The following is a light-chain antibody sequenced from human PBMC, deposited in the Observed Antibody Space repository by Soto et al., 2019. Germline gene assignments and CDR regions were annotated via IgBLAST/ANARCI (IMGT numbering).Light chain of an antibody. CDR3: SSYTSSSPLVL. CDR2: DVS. Sequence: QSALTQPASVSGSPGQSITISCTGTSSDVGDYNYVSWYQQHPGKAPKLMIYDVSDRPSGLSNRFSASKSGNTASLTISGLQTEDEADYYCSSYTSSSPLVLFGGGTKLTVL. J-gene: IGLJ2*01. V-gene: IGLV2-14*03. CDR1: SSDVGDYNY.